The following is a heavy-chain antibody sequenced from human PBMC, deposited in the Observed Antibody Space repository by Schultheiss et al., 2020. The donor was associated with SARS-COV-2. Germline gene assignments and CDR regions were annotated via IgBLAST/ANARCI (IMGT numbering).Heavy chain of an antibody. V-gene: IGHV4-61*02. CDR2: IYSSGST. CDR3: ARLPFVVVTGPIYNWFDA. CDR1: GVSISSGSNH. J-gene: IGHJ5*02. Sequence: SQTLSLTCTVSGVSISSGSNHWSWIRQPAGKGLEWIGRIYSSGSTKYNTSLQSRVTISVDTSKNQLSLKLSSVTAADTAVYYCARLPFVVVTGPIYNWFDAWGQGTLVTVSS. D-gene: IGHD2-21*02.